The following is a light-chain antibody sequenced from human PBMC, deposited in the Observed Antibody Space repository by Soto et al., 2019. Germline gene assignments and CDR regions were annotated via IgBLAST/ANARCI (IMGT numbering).Light chain of an antibody. CDR3: QQYNSYSST. V-gene: IGKV1-5*03. CDR2: KAS. Sequence: DIHMTQSRSTLSASVGDRVTITCRASQSISSWLAWYQQKPGKAPKLLIYKASSLESGVPSRFSGSGSGTEFTLTISSLQPDDFATYYCQQYNSYSSTFGQGTKVDIK. J-gene: IGKJ1*01. CDR1: QSISSW.